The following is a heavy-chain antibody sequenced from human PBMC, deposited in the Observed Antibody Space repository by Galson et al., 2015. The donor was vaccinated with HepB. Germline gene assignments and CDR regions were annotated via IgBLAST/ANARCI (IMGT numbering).Heavy chain of an antibody. CDR1: GFTFSSYS. J-gene: IGHJ4*02. D-gene: IGHD2-15*01. CDR2: ISSSSSYI. CDR3: AREGGGCSGGSCYGDY. V-gene: IGHV3-21*01. Sequence: SLRLSCAASGFTFSSYSMNWVRQAPGKGLEWVSSISSSSSYIYYADSVKGRFTISRDNAKNSLYLQMNSLRAEDTAVYYCAREGGGCSGGSCYGDYWGQGTLVTVSS.